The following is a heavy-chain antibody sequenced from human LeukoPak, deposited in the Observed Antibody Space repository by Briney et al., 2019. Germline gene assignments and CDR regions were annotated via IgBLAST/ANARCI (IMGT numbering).Heavy chain of an antibody. CDR3: ARENSGYGMDV. CDR2: INPSGGST. D-gene: IGHD3-10*01. V-gene: IGHV1-46*01. J-gene: IGHJ6*02. Sequence: ASVKVSCKASGYTFTSYYMHWVRQAPGQGLEWMGIINPSGGSTSYAQKFRGRVTMTRDTSTSTVYMELSSLRSEDTAVYYCARENSGYGMDVWGQGTTVTVSS. CDR1: GYTFTSYY.